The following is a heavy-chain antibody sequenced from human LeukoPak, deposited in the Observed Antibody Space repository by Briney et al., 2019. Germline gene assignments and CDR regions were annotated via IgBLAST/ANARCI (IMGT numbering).Heavy chain of an antibody. V-gene: IGHV4-34*01. CDR3: ARASGGFGELLFDY. CDR2: INHSGST. CDR1: GGSFSGYY. D-gene: IGHD3-10*01. J-gene: IGHJ4*02. Sequence: SETLSLTCAVYGGSFSGYYWSWIRQPPGKGLEWIGEINHSGSTNYNPSLKSRVTISVDRSKNQFSLKLSSVTAADTAVYYCARASGGFGELLFDYWGQGTLVTVSS.